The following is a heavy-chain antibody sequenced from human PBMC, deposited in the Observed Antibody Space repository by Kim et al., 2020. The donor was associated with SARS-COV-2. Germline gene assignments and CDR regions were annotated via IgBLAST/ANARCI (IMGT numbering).Heavy chain of an antibody. Sequence: GESLKISCKGSGYRFTNYWIAWVRQMPGNGLEWMGIIYPGDSDTRYSPSHQGQVTISADKSISTAYLQWSSLKASDTAMYYCARSNTNGMDVWGQGTTVTVSS. CDR1: GYRFTNYW. CDR3: ARSNTNGMDV. V-gene: IGHV5-51*01. J-gene: IGHJ6*02. CDR2: IYPGDSDT.